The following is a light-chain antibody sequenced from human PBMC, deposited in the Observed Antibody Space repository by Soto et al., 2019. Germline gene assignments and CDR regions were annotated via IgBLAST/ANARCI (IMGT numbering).Light chain of an antibody. CDR3: SSYTSSSTLG. CDR2: DVS. V-gene: IGLV2-14*01. J-gene: IGLJ1*01. CDR1: SSDVGGYNY. Sequence: QSVLTQPASVSGSPGQSITISCTGTSSDVGGYNYVSWYQQHPGKAPKLMIYDVSNRPSGVSNRFSGSKSGNTASPTISGLQAEDEADYYCSSYTSSSTLGFGTGTKVTVL.